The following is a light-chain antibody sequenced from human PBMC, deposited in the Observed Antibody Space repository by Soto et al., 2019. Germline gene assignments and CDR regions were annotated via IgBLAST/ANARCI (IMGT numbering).Light chain of an antibody. V-gene: IGLV2-14*01. CDR3: SSYTGTTTV. CDR1: ISDIGSYNY. J-gene: IGLJ3*02. Sequence: QSALTQPASVSGSPGQSITISCTGAISDIGSYNYVSWYQQHLGKAPKLIIYEVSNRPSGVSNRLSGSKSGNTASLTISGLQTEDEADYYCSSYTGTTTVFGGGTKLTVL. CDR2: EVS.